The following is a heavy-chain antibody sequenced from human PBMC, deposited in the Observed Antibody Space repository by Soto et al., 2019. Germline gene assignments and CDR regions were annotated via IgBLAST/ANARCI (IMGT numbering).Heavy chain of an antibody. Sequence: SETLCVTCTVAGVSMSDYDWCWIRQSPGKGLEFIGYTHDSGIINYNPSLMSRVAISLDTSKNQFSLKLTSVTAADTALYYCARTGYGDHFDYWGRGTLVTVSS. CDR1: GVSMSDYD. CDR2: THDSGII. J-gene: IGHJ4*02. D-gene: IGHD5-18*01. V-gene: IGHV4-59*01. CDR3: ARTGYGDHFDY.